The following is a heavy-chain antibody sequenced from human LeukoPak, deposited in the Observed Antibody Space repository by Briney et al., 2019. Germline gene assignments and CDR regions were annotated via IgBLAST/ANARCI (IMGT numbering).Heavy chain of an antibody. CDR3: ARGGKSELGACDY. D-gene: IGHD7-27*01. J-gene: IGHJ4*02. V-gene: IGHV1-2*02. Sequence: ASVKVSCKTSGYAFTDYYMHWVRQAPGQGPEWVGWINPNSGDTNYAQRFQGRVTMTRDTSISTAYMELSSLRVDDTAVYYCARGGKSELGACDYWGQGTLVTVSS. CDR2: INPNSGDT. CDR1: GYAFTDYY.